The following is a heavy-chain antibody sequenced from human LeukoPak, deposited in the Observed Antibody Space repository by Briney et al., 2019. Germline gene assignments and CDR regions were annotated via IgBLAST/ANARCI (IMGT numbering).Heavy chain of an antibody. CDR3: ARGYYGPPYY. J-gene: IGHJ4*02. Sequence: SETLSLICAVYGGSFSGYYGSWIRQPPGKGLEWIGEINHSGSTNYNPSLKSRVTISVDTSKNQFSLKLSSVTAADTAVYYCARGYYGPPYYWGQGTLVTVSS. CDR2: INHSGST. V-gene: IGHV4-34*01. CDR1: GGSFSGYY. D-gene: IGHD3-10*01.